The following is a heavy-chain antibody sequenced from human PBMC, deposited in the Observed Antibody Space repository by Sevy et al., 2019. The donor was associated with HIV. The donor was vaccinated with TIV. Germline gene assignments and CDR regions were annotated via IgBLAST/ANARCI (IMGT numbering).Heavy chain of an antibody. CDR2: ISSSSSYI. CDR1: GFTFSSYS. CDR3: ARERVTMVRGVIYYYYGMDV. J-gene: IGHJ6*02. Sequence: GGSLRLSCAASGFTFSSYSMNWVRQAPGKGLEWVSSISSSSSYIYYADSVKGRFTISRDNAKNSLYLQMNSRRAEDTAVYYCARERVTMVRGVIYYYYGMDVWGQGTTVTVSS. V-gene: IGHV3-21*01. D-gene: IGHD3-10*01.